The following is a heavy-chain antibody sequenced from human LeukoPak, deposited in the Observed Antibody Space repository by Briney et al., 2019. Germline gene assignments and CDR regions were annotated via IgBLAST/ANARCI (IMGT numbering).Heavy chain of an antibody. J-gene: IGHJ4*02. V-gene: IGHV3-33*01. Sequence: GRSLRLSCAASGFTFSSYGMHWVRQAPGKGLEWVAVIWYDGSNKYYADSVKSRFTISRDNSKNTLYLQMNSLRAEDTAVYYCARDLSIADDYWGQGTLVTVSS. D-gene: IGHD6-6*01. CDR1: GFTFSSYG. CDR3: ARDLSIADDY. CDR2: IWYDGSNK.